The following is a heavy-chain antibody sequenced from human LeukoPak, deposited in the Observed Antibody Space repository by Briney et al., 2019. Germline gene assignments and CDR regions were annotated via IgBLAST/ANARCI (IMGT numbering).Heavy chain of an antibody. Sequence: PGRSLRLSCAASGFTFSSYAMHWVRQAPGKGLEWVAVISYDGSNKYYADSVKGRFTISRDNSKNTLYLQMNSLRAEDTAVYYCARDGTVQYGMDVWGQGTTVTVSS. CDR1: GFTFSSYA. D-gene: IGHD1-1*01. V-gene: IGHV3-30-3*01. CDR2: ISYDGSNK. CDR3: ARDGTVQYGMDV. J-gene: IGHJ6*02.